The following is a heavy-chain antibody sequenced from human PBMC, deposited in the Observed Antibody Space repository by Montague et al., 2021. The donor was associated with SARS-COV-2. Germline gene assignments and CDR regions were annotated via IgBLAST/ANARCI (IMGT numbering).Heavy chain of an antibody. CDR1: IGSISSGSYY. V-gene: IGHV4-61*02. D-gene: IGHD6-25*01. Sequence: TLSLTCTVSIGSISSGSYYWSWIRQPAGKGLEWVGRIYTSGSTNYXXXLKSRVTISVDTSKNQFSLKLSSVTAADTAVYYCARVGYCSGWNGVHWFDPWGQGTLVAVSS. J-gene: IGHJ5*02. CDR3: ARVGYCSGWNGVHWFDP. CDR2: IYTSGST.